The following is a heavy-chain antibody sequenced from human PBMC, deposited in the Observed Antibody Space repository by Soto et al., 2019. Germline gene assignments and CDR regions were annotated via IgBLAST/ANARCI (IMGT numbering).Heavy chain of an antibody. CDR3: AREYSSWSEYAEYFQH. V-gene: IGHV3-48*01. CDR2: ISSSSSTI. Sequence: GGSLRLSCAASGFTFSSYSMNWVRQAPGKGLEWVSYISSSSSTIYYADSVKGRFTISRDNAKNSLYLQMNSLRAEDTAVYYCAREYSSWSEYAEYFQHWGQGTLVTVSS. CDR1: GFTFSSYS. D-gene: IGHD6-13*01. J-gene: IGHJ1*01.